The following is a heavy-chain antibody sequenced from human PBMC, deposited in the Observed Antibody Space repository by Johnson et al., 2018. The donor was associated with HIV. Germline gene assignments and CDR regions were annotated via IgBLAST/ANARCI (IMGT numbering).Heavy chain of an antibody. Sequence: QVQLVESGGGVVQPGRSLRLSCAASGFTFSSHAIHLVRQAPGKGLEWVAVVSYGGSNKYYVYSVKGRFTISRDNSKNTLYLQMNSLRTEDAAVYYCARDQYDRGDGALDIWGQGTMVTVSS. CDR2: VSYGGSNK. V-gene: IGHV3-30-3*01. CDR3: ARDQYDRGDGALDI. J-gene: IGHJ3*02. D-gene: IGHD5-24*01. CDR1: GFTFSSHA.